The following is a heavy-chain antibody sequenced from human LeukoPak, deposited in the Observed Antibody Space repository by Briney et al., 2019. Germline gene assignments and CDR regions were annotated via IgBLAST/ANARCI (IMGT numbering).Heavy chain of an antibody. J-gene: IGHJ6*03. V-gene: IGHV4-59*01. CDR2: IYYSGST. D-gene: IGHD2-8*01. Sequence: SETLSLTCTVSGGSISSYYWSWIRQPPGKGLEWIGYIYYSGSTNYNPSLKSRVTISVDTSKNQFSLKLSSVTAADTAVYYWAREKRTKGYYYYMDVWGKGTTVTVSS. CDR3: AREKRTKGYYYYMDV. CDR1: GGSISSYY.